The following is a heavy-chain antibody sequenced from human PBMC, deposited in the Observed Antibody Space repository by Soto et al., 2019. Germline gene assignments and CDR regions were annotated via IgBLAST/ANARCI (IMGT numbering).Heavy chain of an antibody. CDR1: GGSMISGDYY. V-gene: IGHV4-30-4*01. J-gene: IGHJ2*01. CDR2: IYNSGRT. CDR3: AAFLGAYWYFDL. D-gene: IGHD1-26*01. Sequence: PSETLSLTCTVSGGSMISGDYYWIWIRQPPGKGLEWIGYIYNSGRTYHNPSLKSRVTMSVDTSKNQFSLNLSSVSAADTAVYYCAAFLGAYWYFDLWGRGTLVTVSS.